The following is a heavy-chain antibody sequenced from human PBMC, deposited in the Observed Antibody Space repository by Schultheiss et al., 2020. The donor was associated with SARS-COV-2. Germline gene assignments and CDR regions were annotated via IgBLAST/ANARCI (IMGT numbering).Heavy chain of an antibody. CDR1: GFTFSSYW. CDR3: ARRGGSYQPFDY. J-gene: IGHJ4*02. D-gene: IGHD1-26*01. Sequence: GGSLRLSCAASGFTFSSYWMHWVRQAPGKGLEWVSYISSSGSTIYYADSVKGRFTISRDNAKNSLYLQMNSLRPEDTAVYYCARRGGSYQPFDYWGQGTLVTVSS. V-gene: IGHV3-48*04. CDR2: ISSSGSTI.